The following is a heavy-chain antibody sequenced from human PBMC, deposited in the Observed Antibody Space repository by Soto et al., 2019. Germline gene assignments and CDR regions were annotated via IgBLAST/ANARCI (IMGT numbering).Heavy chain of an antibody. V-gene: IGHV4-31*03. CDR1: GGSISSGGYY. D-gene: IGHD3-9*01. CDR2: IYYSGST. Sequence: QVQLQESGPGLVKPSQTLSLTCTVSGGSISSGGYYWSWIRQHPGKGLEWIGYIYYSGSTYYNPSLMSRVTISVDTSKNQFSLKLSSVTAADTAVYYCARDGNDILTGYYYGMDVWGQGTTVTVSS. CDR3: ARDGNDILTGYYYGMDV. J-gene: IGHJ6*02.